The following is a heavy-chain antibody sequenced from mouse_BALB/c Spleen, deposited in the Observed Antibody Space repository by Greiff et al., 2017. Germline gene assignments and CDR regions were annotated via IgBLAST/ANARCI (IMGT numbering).Heavy chain of an antibody. V-gene: IGHV5-12-1*01. Sequence: VQLKQSGGGLVKPGGSLKLSCAASGFAFSSYDMSWVRQTPEKRLEWVAYISSGGGSTYYPDTVKGRFTISRDNAKNTLYLQMSSLKSEDTAMYYCARGGYDEVLFAYWGQGTLVTVSA. CDR1: GFAFSSYD. CDR3: ARGGYDEVLFAY. J-gene: IGHJ3*01. D-gene: IGHD2-2*01. CDR2: ISSGGGST.